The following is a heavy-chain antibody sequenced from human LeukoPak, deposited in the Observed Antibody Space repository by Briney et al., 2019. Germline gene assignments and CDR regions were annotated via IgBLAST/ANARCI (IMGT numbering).Heavy chain of an antibody. V-gene: IGHV1-46*01. Sequence: GASVKVSCKASGYTFTGYYMHWVRQAPGQGLEWMGIINPSGGSTSYAQKFQGRVTMTRDTSTSTVYMELSSLRSEDTAVYYCARDFPYYDFWSGYLGYWGQGTLVTVSS. J-gene: IGHJ4*02. CDR3: ARDFPYYDFWSGYLGY. CDR1: GYTFTGYY. D-gene: IGHD3-3*01. CDR2: INPSGGST.